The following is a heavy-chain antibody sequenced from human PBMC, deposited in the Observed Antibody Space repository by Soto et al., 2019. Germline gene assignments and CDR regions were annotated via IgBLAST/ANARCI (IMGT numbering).Heavy chain of an antibody. CDR1: GFTFSSYW. V-gene: IGHV3-74*01. CDR3: ERGAMGNYFNDY. D-gene: IGHD3-10*01. CDR2: IRGDGSST. J-gene: IGHJ4*02. Sequence: EVQLVESGGGLVQPGGSLRLSCAASGFTFSSYWMNWVRQAPGKGLVWVSGIRGDGSSTNYADSVKGRFTISRDNAKDTVFLQMNGLRDEDTAVYFCERGAMGNYFNDYWGQGTLVTVSS.